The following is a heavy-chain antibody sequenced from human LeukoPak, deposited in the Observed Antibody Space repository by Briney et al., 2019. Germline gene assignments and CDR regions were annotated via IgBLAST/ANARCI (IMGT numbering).Heavy chain of an antibody. J-gene: IGHJ3*02. CDR3: ANGYFYDSSGKSYAFDI. D-gene: IGHD3-22*01. CDR2: IRYDGSNK. Sequence: GGSLRLSCAASGFTFSSYGMHWVRQAPGKGLGWVAFIRYDGSNKYYADSVKGRFTISRDNSKNTLYVQMNSLRAEDTAVYYCANGYFYDSSGKSYAFDIWGQGTMVTVSS. CDR1: GFTFSSYG. V-gene: IGHV3-30*02.